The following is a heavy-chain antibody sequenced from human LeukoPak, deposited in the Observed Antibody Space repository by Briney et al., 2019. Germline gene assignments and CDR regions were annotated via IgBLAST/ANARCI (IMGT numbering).Heavy chain of an antibody. CDR2: INPNSGGT. CDR3: ARDNSVGDTAWWFDP. D-gene: IGHD1-26*01. CDR1: GYTFTGYY. J-gene: IGHJ5*02. Sequence: PMASVKVSCKASGYTFTGYYMHWVRQAPGQGLEWMGWINPNSGGTNYAQEFQGRVTMTRDTSISTAYMELISLRSEDTAVYYCARDNSVGDTAWWFDPWGQGTLVTVSS. V-gene: IGHV1-2*02.